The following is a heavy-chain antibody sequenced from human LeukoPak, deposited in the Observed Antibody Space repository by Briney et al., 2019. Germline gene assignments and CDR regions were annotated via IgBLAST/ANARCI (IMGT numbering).Heavy chain of an antibody. Sequence: GGSLRPSCAASGFTFSRYAIHWVRQPPSNWLEWVVAICFVELSKKYADCVKGRLTTASDNSKNTLYLQMNSLRAEDTAVYYCASDPAYGSGIYLDFWGQRTLVTVS. J-gene: IGHJ4*02. D-gene: IGHD3-10*01. V-gene: IGHV3-30-3*01. CDR1: GFTFSRYA. CDR3: ASDPAYGSGIYLDF. CDR2: ICFVELSK.